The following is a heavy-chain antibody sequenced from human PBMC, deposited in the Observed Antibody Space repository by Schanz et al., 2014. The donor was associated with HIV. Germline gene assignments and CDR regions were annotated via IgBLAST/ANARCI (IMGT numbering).Heavy chain of an antibody. V-gene: IGHV1-69*10. Sequence: QVQLVQSGAEVKKPGASVKVSCKASGGSFSSYAINWVRQAPGQGLEWMGGIIPAVDITRYAQKFQGRLTITADKSTSTAYMELSSLRSEDTAVYYCARDLSLASSTPTLAFDIWGQGTMVTVSS. CDR2: IIPAVDIT. J-gene: IGHJ3*02. CDR3: ARDLSLASSTPTLAFDI. D-gene: IGHD2-2*01. CDR1: GGSFSSYA.